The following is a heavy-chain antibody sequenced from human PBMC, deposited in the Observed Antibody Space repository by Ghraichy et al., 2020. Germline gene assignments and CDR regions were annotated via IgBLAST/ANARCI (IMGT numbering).Heavy chain of an antibody. Sequence: GGSLRLSCAASGFTFSSYWMSWVRQAPGKGLEWVTNIKQGGNEKYYVDSVKGRFTISRDNAKNSLYLQMNSLRAEDTAVYYCARDSVERNYGSSGYFRYYDSMYVWAQGASFTV. CDR3: ARDSVERNYGSSGYFRYYDSMYV. V-gene: IGHV3-7*01. CDR1: GFTFSSYW. D-gene: IGHD3-22*01. J-gene: IGHJ6*02. CDR2: IKQGGNEK.